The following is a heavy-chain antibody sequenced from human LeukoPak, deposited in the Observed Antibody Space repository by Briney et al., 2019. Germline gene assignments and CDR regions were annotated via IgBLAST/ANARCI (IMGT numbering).Heavy chain of an antibody. CDR1: GYTFTGYY. D-gene: IGHD3-10*01. V-gene: IGHV1-2*06. CDR2: INPNSGGT. CDR3: ARQYYYGSGSYWYFDL. Sequence: KPGASVKVSCKASGYTFTGYYMHWVRQAPGQGLEWMGRINPNSGGTNYAQKFQGRVTMTRDTSISTAYMELSSLRSEDTAVYYCARQYYYGSGSYWYFDLWGRGTLVTVSS. J-gene: IGHJ2*01.